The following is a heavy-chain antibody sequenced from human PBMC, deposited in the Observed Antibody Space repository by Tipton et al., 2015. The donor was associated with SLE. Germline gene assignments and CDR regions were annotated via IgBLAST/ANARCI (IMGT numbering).Heavy chain of an antibody. V-gene: IGHV1-18*01. CDR3: ARDVAGATAFDY. D-gene: IGHD1-26*01. J-gene: IGHJ4*02. Sequence: QSGAEVKKPGASVKVSCKASSYTFSDYGVNWVRQAPGQGLEWLGGVSTYNDYRRYAEKFQDRVTMTTETSTTTVYMELRNLRSDGTAVYYCARDVAGATAFDYWGQGTLVTVSS. CDR2: VSTYNDYR. CDR1: SYTFSDYG.